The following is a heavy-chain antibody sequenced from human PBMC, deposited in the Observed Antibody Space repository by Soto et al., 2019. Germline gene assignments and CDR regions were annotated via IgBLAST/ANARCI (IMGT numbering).Heavy chain of an antibody. V-gene: IGHV1-69*01. CDR2: IFPIFGTA. CDR1: GGTFSSNS. D-gene: IGHD1-26*01. J-gene: IGHJ4*02. CDR3: ARDGGRHSGGIDY. Sequence: QVQLLQSGAGVKKPGSSVKVSCEAPGGTFSSNSINWVRQAPGQGLEWMGEIFPIFGTANYAQKFQGRVTITADESTSTAYMELSSLRSEDTAVYYCARDGGRHSGGIDYWGQGTLVTVSS.